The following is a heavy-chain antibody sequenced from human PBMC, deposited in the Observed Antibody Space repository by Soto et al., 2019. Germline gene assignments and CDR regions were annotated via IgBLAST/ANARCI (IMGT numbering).Heavy chain of an antibody. CDR3: ARVGTIFGVVTRYYYYYYMDV. J-gene: IGHJ6*03. CDR2: INHSGST. V-gene: IGHV4-34*01. Sequence: ASETLSLTCAVYGGSFSGYYWSWIRQPPGKGLEWIGEINHSGSTNYNPSLKSRVTISVDTSKNQFSLKLSSVTAADTAVYYCARVGTIFGVVTRYYYYYYMDVWGKGTTVTVS. D-gene: IGHD3-3*01. CDR1: GGSFSGYY.